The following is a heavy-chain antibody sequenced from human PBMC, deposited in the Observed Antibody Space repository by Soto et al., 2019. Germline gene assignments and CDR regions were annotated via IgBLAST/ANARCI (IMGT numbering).Heavy chain of an antibody. CDR1: GGSISSSGYY. D-gene: IGHD6-25*01. CDR3: VRHAQRIIRAY. Sequence: PSETLSLTCTVSGGSISSSGYYWGWIRQPPGKGLEWIGTIYYSGSTYYNPSLKSRVTISVDTSKNQFSLKLSSVTAADTAVYYCVRHAQRIIRAYWGQGSLVTVST. CDR2: IYYSGST. J-gene: IGHJ4*02. V-gene: IGHV4-39*01.